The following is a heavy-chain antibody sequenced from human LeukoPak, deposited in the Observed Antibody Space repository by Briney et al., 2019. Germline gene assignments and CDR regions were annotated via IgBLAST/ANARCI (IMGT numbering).Heavy chain of an antibody. J-gene: IGHJ4*02. V-gene: IGHV3-23*01. CDR2: ISGSGGST. Sequence: GGSLRLSCAASGFTFSSYAMSWVRQAPGKGLEWVSAISGSGGSTYYADSVKGRFTISRDNSKNTLYLRMNSLRAEDTAVYYCAKDPNSSSWYTLAGYWGQGTLVTVSS. CDR3: AKDPNSSSWYTLAGY. D-gene: IGHD6-13*01. CDR1: GFTFSSYA.